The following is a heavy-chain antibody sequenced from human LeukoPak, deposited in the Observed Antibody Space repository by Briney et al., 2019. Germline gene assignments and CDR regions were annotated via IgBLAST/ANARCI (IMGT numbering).Heavy chain of an antibody. J-gene: IGHJ4*02. V-gene: IGHV4-59*01. CDR3: AREDDDYQFDY. Sequence: SETLSLTCTVSGGSISSYYWSWIRQPPGKGLEWIGYIYYSGRTNYNPSLKSRVTISVDTSKNLFSLKLSSVTAADTAVYYCAREDDDYQFDYWGQGTLVTVSS. CDR2: IYYSGRT. CDR1: GGSISSYY. D-gene: IGHD4-11*01.